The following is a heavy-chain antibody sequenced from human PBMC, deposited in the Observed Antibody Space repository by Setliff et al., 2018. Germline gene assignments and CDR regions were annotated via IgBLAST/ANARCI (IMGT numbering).Heavy chain of an antibody. CDR1: GYTFTNYA. Sequence: GASVKVSCKASGYTFTNYAIHWVRQAPGQRLEWMGWISGYTGYTVYAQKLQGRVTLTTDTSTGTAYMEVRNLRSEDRAVYYCARGGCSATSCLDYWGQGILVTVSS. D-gene: IGHD2-2*01. CDR2: ISGYTGYT. CDR3: ARGGCSATSCLDY. J-gene: IGHJ4*02. V-gene: IGHV1-18*01.